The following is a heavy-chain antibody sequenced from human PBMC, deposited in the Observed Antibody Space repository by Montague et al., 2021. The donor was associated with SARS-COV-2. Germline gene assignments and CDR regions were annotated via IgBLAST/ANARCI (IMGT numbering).Heavy chain of an antibody. CDR2: IYYSGST. D-gene: IGHD5-24*01. J-gene: IGHJ6*02. CDR1: GGSISSGGYY. Sequence: TLSLTCTVSGGSISSGGYYWSWIRQHPGKGLEWIGYIYYSGSTYYNPSLKSRVTISVDTSKNQFSLKLSSVTAADTAVYYCARVGVEMATMGVYYYYGMGVWGQGTTVTVSS. CDR3: ARVGVEMATMGVYYYYGMGV. V-gene: IGHV4-31*03.